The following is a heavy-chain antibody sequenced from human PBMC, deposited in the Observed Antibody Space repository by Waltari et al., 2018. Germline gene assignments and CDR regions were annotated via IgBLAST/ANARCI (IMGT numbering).Heavy chain of an antibody. V-gene: IGHV3-74*03. CDR1: GCALKTYC. D-gene: IGHD3-3*01. CDR3: ARDRHDFWSGPQGY. CDR2: VNSDGTST. J-gene: IGHJ4*01. Sequence: EVQLVESGGGLVLPGGSQRLSGAASGCALKTYCMHWVRLAPGKGLEWVSRVNSDGTSTTYADSVKGRFTISRDNAKNTLHLQMSSLRAEDTAMYFCARDRHDFWSGPQGYWGQGTLVTVSS.